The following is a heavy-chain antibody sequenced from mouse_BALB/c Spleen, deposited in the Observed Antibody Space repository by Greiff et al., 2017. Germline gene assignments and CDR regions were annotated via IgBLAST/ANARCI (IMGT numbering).Heavy chain of an antibody. V-gene: IGHV5-17*02. D-gene: IGHD2-4*01. Sequence: EVMLVESGGGLVQPGGSRKLSCAASGFTFSSFGMHWVRQAPEKGLEWVAYISSGSSTIYYADTVKGRFTISRDNPKNTLFLQMTSLRSEDTAMYYCARTTVYYDYDYFDYWGQGTTLTVSS. CDR1: GFTFSSFG. CDR3: ARTTVYYDYDYFDY. J-gene: IGHJ2*01. CDR2: ISSGSSTI.